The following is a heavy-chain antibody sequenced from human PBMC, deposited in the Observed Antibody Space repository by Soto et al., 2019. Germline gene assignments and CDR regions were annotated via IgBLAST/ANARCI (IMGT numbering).Heavy chain of an antibody. CDR3: ARRAGNRRGYPIDS. J-gene: IGHJ4*02. CDR2: IYYSGST. D-gene: IGHD5-18*01. CDR1: GGSIRSDGSY. V-gene: IGHV4-31*11. Sequence: QVQLQESGPGLVKPSQTLSLTRAVSGGSIRSDGSYWTWIRQLPGGGLEWIGYIYYSGSTSYNPSLESRASISVDSSENQFSLRLTSVTAADTAVYYCARRAGNRRGYPIDSWGQGTLVTVSS.